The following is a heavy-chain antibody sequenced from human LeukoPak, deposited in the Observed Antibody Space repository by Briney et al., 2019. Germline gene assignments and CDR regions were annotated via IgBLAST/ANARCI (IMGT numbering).Heavy chain of an antibody. D-gene: IGHD4-17*01. CDR3: ARDSYGNWFDP. CDR2: IYYSGST. J-gene: IGHJ5*02. Sequence: SSETLSLTCTVSGASISSGDYYWSWIRQPPGKGLEWIGYIYYSGSTNYNPSLKSRVTISVDTSKNQFSLKLSSVTAADTAVYYCARDSYGNWFDPWGQGTLVTVSS. V-gene: IGHV4-61*08. CDR1: GASISSGDYY.